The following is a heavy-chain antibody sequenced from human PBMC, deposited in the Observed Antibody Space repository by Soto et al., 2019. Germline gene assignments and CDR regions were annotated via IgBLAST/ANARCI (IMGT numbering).Heavy chain of an antibody. CDR3: ARRKERSGPHYFDY. J-gene: IGHJ4*02. V-gene: IGHV1-8*01. CDR1: GYTFTTYD. D-gene: IGHD6-25*01. Sequence: ASVKVSCKASGYTFTTYDISWVRQATGQGLEWMGWMNPYSGNTGYAQKFQGRVTVTRNASVSTVYMELSGLRPDDTAVYYCARRKERSGPHYFDYWGQGSQVTVSS. CDR2: MNPYSGNT.